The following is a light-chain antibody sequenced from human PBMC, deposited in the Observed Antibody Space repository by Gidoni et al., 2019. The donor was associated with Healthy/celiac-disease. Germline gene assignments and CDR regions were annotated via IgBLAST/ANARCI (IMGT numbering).Light chain of an antibody. V-gene: IGLV3-1*01. CDR1: KLGDKY. CDR3: QAWDSSRV. J-gene: IGLJ2*01. Sequence: SYELTQPPPVSVPPGQTASITCSGDKLGDKYACWYQQKPGQSPVLVIYQDSKRPSGIPERFSGSNSGNTATLTISGTQAMDEADYYCQAWDSSRVFGGGTKLTVL. CDR2: QDS.